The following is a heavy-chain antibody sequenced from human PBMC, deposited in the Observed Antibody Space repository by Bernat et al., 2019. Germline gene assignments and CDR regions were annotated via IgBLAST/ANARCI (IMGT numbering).Heavy chain of an antibody. CDR1: GFTFSSYP. CDR2: ISGSGGST. J-gene: IGHJ4*02. V-gene: IGHV3-23*01. D-gene: IGHD1-26*01. Sequence: EVQLLESGGGLVQPGGSLRLSCAASGFTFSSYPMSWVRQAPGKGLEWVSAISGSGGSTYYADSVKGRFTISRDNSKNTLYLQMNSLRAEDTAVYYCAKYRWERRRGNDFDYWGQGTLVTVSS. CDR3: AKYRWERRRGNDFDY.